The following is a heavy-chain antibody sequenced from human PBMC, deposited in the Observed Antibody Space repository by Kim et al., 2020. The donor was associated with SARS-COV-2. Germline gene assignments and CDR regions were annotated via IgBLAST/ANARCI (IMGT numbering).Heavy chain of an antibody. Sequence: GGSLRLSCAASGFTVSSIYMSWVRQAPGKGLEWVSVIYSGGSTYYADSVKGRFTISRDNSKNTLYLQMNSLRAEDTAVYYCARDRHDSSGYHYWGQGTLVTVSS. D-gene: IGHD3-22*01. V-gene: IGHV3-66*02. CDR3: ARDRHDSSGYHY. CDR2: IYSGGST. J-gene: IGHJ4*02. CDR1: GFTVSSIY.